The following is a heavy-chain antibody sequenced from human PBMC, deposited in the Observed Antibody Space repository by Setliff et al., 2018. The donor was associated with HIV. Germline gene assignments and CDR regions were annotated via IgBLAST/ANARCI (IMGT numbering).Heavy chain of an antibody. D-gene: IGHD3-22*01. V-gene: IGHV3-49*04. CDR2: IRSKAYGGTI. CDR3: TTDVAAKIHYYSDSSGYFYIDY. CDR1: GFTFSDYA. J-gene: IGHJ4*02. Sequence: PGGSLRLSCTTSGFTFSDYAMSWVRQAPGKGLERVGFIRSKAYGGTIEYAAPVRGRFTITRDDSKNTLYLQMNSLKTEDTAVYFCTTDVAAKIHYYSDSSGYFYIDYWGQGTLVTVSS.